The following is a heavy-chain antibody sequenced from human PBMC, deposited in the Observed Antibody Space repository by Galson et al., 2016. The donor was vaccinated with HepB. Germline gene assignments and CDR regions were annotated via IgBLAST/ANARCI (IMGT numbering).Heavy chain of an antibody. CDR2: ISWNNNDV. CDR3: VKDVIYYDKSGSSYYFDH. CDR1: GFNFDNYA. V-gene: IGHV3-9*01. J-gene: IGHJ4*02. Sequence: SLRLSCAASGFNFDNYAMHWVRQAPGKGLEWVSGISWNNNDVGYADSVKGRFTISRDNAKNSLHPQMNSLRAEDTTVYYCVKDVIYYDKSGSSYYFDHWGQGTQVTVSS. D-gene: IGHD3-22*01.